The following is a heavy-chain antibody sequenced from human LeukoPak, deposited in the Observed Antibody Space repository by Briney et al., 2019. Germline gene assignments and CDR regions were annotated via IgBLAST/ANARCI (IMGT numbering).Heavy chain of an antibody. J-gene: IGHJ4*01. CDR2: IKSKGDGETT. D-gene: IGHD3-22*01. Sequence: GGSLRLSCATSGFNFHNAWMTWVRQAPGKGLEWVGRIKSKGDGETTDYGAPVKGRFTMSRDDSKATVYLQMNLLEAEDTAMYYCATDLALTMIRGVIAHWGNGALVIVSS. CDR3: ATDLALTMIRGVIAH. CDR1: GFNFHNAW. V-gene: IGHV3-15*01.